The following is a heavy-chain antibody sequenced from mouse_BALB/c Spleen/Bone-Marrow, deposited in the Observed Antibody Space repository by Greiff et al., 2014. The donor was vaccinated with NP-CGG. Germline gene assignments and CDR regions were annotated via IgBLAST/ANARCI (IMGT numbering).Heavy chain of an antibody. CDR2: IRSKSNNDAT. J-gene: IGHJ1*01. V-gene: IGHV10-1*02. Sequence: EVQGVESGGGLVQSKGSLKLSCAASGFTFNTYAMNWVRQAPGKGLEWVARIRSKSNNDATYYADSVKDRFTISRDDSQSMLYLQMNNLKTEDTAMYYCVRQGDGYYNWYFDVWGAGTTVTVSS. CDR3: VRQGDGYYNWYFDV. CDR1: GFTFNTYA. D-gene: IGHD2-3*01.